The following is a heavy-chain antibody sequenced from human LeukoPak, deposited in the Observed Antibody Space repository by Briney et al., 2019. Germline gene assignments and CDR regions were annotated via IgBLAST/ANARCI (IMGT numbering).Heavy chain of an antibody. CDR3: ARRAGAYSHPYDY. Sequence: PGGSLRLSCGASGFTFSNYAMSWVRQAPGKGLEWVSAISGSGGSTYYADSVKGRFTISRDNSKNTLYLQMNSLRAEDTAVYYCARRAGAYSHPYDYWGQGTLVTVSS. V-gene: IGHV3-23*01. CDR1: GFTFSNYA. J-gene: IGHJ4*02. CDR2: ISGSGGST. D-gene: IGHD4/OR15-4a*01.